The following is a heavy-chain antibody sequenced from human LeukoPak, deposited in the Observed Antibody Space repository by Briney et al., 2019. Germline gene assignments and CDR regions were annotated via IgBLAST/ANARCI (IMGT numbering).Heavy chain of an antibody. CDR1: GFTVSSNY. V-gene: IGHV3-53*01. Sequence: PGGSLRLSCAASGFTVSSNYMIWVRQAPGKGLEWVSVIYSGGSTYYADSVKGRFTISRDNAKNSLYLQMNSLRAEDTAVYYCARVATMVRVPLDALDIWGQGTMVSVSS. D-gene: IGHD3-10*01. CDR2: IYSGGST. J-gene: IGHJ3*02. CDR3: ARVATMVRVPLDALDI.